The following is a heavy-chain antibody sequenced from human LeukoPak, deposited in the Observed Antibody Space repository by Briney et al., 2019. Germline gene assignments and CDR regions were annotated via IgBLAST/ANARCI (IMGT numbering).Heavy chain of an antibody. CDR2: ISSSGSTI. V-gene: IGHV3-48*04. Sequence: GGSLRLSCAASGFTFSSYSMNWVRQAPGKGLEWVSYISSSGSTIYYADSVKGRFTISRDNAKNSLYLQMNSLRAEDTAVYYCAREGSGSLNYYYYGMDVWGQGTAVTVSS. D-gene: IGHD3-10*01. CDR3: AREGSGSLNYYYYGMDV. CDR1: GFTFSSYS. J-gene: IGHJ6*02.